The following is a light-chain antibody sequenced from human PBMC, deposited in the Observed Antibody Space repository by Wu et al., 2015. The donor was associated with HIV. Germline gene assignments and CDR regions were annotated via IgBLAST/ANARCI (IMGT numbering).Light chain of an antibody. V-gene: IGKV3-15*01. CDR2: AVS. CDR3: QQYDNWPPIT. Sequence: EILMTQFPATLSVSPGESATLFCKAGQTIRGNLAWYQQEPGQAPRLLIYAVSARATGVPARFSGSGSETEFSLTISSLQSEDSGIYYCQQYDNWPPITFGQGTRLEI. J-gene: IGKJ5*01. CDR1: QTIRGN.